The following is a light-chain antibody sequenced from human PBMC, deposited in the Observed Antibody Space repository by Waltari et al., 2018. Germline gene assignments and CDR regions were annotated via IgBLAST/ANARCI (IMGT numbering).Light chain of an antibody. Sequence: DIVLTQSPDSLSVSLGARATINCKSSQSLFYSSNNKHYLAWFQQKPGRPPKLLLYWASTRASGVPDRFSGSGSGTDFTLTISSLQADDVAVYYCQQYYSSITFGQGTRLEIK. J-gene: IGKJ5*01. CDR1: QSLFYSSNNKHY. CDR3: QQYYSSIT. CDR2: WAS. V-gene: IGKV4-1*01.